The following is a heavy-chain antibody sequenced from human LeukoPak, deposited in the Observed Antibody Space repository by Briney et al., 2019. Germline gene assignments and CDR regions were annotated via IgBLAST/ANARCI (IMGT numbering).Heavy chain of an antibody. CDR1: GFTFDDYA. V-gene: IGHV3-9*01. CDR3: AKDRASYYYYGMDV. J-gene: IGHJ6*02. Sequence: GGSLRLSCAASGFTFDDYAMHWVRQAPGEGLEWVSGISWISGSIGYADSVKGRFTISRDNAKNSLYLQMNSLRAEDTALYYCAKDRASYYYYGMDVWGQGATVTVSS. CDR2: ISWISGSI.